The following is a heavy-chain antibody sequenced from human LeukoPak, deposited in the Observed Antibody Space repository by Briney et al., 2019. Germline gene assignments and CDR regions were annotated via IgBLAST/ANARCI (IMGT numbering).Heavy chain of an antibody. V-gene: IGHV1-69*04. J-gene: IGHJ1*01. CDR1: GGTFNSYA. CDR3: ASKYYYDSSGYYYASEYFQH. Sequence: GASVKVSCKASGGTFNSYAISWVRQAPGQGLEWMGRIIPILGIANYAQKFQGRVTITADKSTSTAYMELSSLRSEDTAVYYCASKYYYDSSGYYYASEYFQHWGQAPWSPSPQ. D-gene: IGHD3-22*01. CDR2: IIPILGIA.